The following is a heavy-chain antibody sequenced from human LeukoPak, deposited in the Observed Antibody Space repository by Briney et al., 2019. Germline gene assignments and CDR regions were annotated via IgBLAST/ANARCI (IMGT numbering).Heavy chain of an antibody. Sequence: SGPTLVNPTQTLTLTCTISGFSLSTSDMGVAWIRQPPGKALEWLALIYWNDDKRYSPSLKSRFTITKDTSKNQVVLTMTNMDPVDTATYYCAHRGAGGSHFHHWGQGTLVTVSS. D-gene: IGHD6-13*01. CDR2: IYWNDDK. CDR1: GFSLSTSDMG. J-gene: IGHJ1*01. CDR3: AHRGAGGSHFHH. V-gene: IGHV2-5*01.